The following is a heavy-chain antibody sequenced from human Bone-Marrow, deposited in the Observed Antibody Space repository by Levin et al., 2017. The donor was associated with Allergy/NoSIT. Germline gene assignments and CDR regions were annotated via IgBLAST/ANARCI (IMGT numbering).Heavy chain of an antibody. D-gene: IGHD2-21*02. CDR2: FDPETSQR. CDR1: GYSLSEIS. CDR3: ATGAVLGETETGPHPLYYYYYMDV. V-gene: IGHV1-24*01. Sequence: ASVKVSCKVSGYSLSEISVQWVRQAPGKGLEWMGGFDPETSQRIYAQKFQGRLTLTDDTSAGTAYMELSSLRSDDTAVYYCATGAVLGETETGPHPLYYYYYMDVWGKGTTVTVSS. J-gene: IGHJ6*03.